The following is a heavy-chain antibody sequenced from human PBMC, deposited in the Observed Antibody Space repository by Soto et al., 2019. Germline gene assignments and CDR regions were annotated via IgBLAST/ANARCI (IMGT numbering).Heavy chain of an antibody. D-gene: IGHD6-19*01. CDR1: GFTFSSYA. Sequence: EVQLVESGGGLVQPEGSLRLSCAASGFTFSSYAMHWVRQAPGKGLEYVSAISSNGGSTYYANSVKGRFTISRDNSKNTLYLQMGSLRAEDMAVYYCARNLYSSYGMDVWGQGTTVTVSS. J-gene: IGHJ6*02. V-gene: IGHV3-64*01. CDR3: ARNLYSSYGMDV. CDR2: ISSNGGST.